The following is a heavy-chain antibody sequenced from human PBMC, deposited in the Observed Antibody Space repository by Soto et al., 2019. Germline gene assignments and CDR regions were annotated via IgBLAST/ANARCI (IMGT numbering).Heavy chain of an antibody. D-gene: IGHD3-3*01. Sequence: QVQLVQSGAEVKKPGSSVKVSCRASGGSFNSYAINWVRQAPGQGLEWMGGIIPLFGTTYYAQKFQGRVTITADESTTTAYMDLNSLEFEDTALYYCARPLWYYDSWMGYPPFDYWGQGTLVTVSS. J-gene: IGHJ4*02. CDR2: IIPLFGTT. V-gene: IGHV1-69*01. CDR1: GGSFNSYA. CDR3: ARPLWYYDSWMGYPPFDY.